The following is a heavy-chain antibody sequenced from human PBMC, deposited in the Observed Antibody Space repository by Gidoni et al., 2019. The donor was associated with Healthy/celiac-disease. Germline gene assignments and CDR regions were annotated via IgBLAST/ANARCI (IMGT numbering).Heavy chain of an antibody. V-gene: IGHV3-15*01. D-gene: IGHD1-26*01. J-gene: IGHJ6*02. Sequence: VPLVESGGGLVKPGGSLSLSCAASGFTFSNAWMSWVRQAPGKGLDWVGSIKSKTDGGKTDYEAPVKGRVTRSREDSKNTLELQMNSRKTEDTAVDYCTTDSGGYGMDVWGQGTTGTVS. CDR3: TTDSGGYGMDV. CDR2: IKSKTDGGKT. CDR1: GFTFSNAW.